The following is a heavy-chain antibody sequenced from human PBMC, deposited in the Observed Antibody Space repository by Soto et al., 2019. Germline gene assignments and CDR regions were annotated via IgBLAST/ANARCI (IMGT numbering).Heavy chain of an antibody. V-gene: IGHV1-3*05. J-gene: IGHJ6*02. CDR2: INAGNGNT. D-gene: IGHD2-2*01. CDR3: ARGTLLISTSGMDV. CDR1: GYTFTSYA. Sequence: QVQLVQSGAEEKKPGASVKVSCKASGYTFTSYAMHWVRQAPGQRLEWMGWINAGNGNTKYSQKFQGRVTITRDTSASTAYMELSSLRSEVTAVYYCARGTLLISTSGMDVWGQGTTVTVSS.